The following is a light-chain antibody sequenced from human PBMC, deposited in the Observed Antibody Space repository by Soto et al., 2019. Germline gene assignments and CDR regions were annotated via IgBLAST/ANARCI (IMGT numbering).Light chain of an antibody. CDR1: TGAVTSAVTSGYY. J-gene: IGLJ2*01. V-gene: IGLV7-43*01. Sequence: QTVVTQEPSLTVSPGGTVTLTCASRTGAVTSAVTSGYYPNWFQQKPGQAPKPLIYSTNSRHSWTPARFSGSLLGGKAALTLSGAQPEDEADYYCLLHYGGGQLVFGGGTKLTVL. CDR2: STN. CDR3: LLHYGGGQLV.